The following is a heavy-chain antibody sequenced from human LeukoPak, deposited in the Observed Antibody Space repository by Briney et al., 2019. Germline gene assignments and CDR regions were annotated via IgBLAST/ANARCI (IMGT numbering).Heavy chain of an antibody. J-gene: IGHJ4*02. CDR3: ASLGSEALDY. V-gene: IGHV3-21*01. CDR1: GFTFSDYG. Sequence: PGGSLRLSCAASGFTFSDYGVNWVRQAPGKGLEWVSSISSSSSYIYYADSVKGRFTISRDNAKNSLYLQMNSLRAEDTAVYYCASLGSEALDYWGQGTLVTVSS. D-gene: IGHD2-15*01. CDR2: ISSSSSYI.